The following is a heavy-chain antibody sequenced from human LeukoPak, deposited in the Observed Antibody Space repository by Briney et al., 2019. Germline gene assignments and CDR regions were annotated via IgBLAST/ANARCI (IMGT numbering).Heavy chain of an antibody. CDR2: VYYCGRN. J-gene: IGHJ4*02. Sequence: SETLSLTCTVSGGSTNNYYWSWFRQPPGKRVEWIGYVYYCGRNNYSPSLKSRVTFSVDTSNNQFSLKLNSVTAADTAVYYCARGGDYGDLRYFDYWGQGTLVTVSS. CDR1: GGSTNNYY. D-gene: IGHD4-17*01. CDR3: ARGGDYGDLRYFDY. V-gene: IGHV4-59*01.